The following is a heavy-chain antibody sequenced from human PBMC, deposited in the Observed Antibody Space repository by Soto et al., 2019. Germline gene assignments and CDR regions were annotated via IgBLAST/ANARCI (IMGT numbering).Heavy chain of an antibody. Sequence: GGSLRLSCEAYGFAFSGYSMNWVRQAPGKGLEWISCVTNSGGTTYYSDSVKGRFTISRDNAMNSLYLQMNNLRDEDTAVHYCARGGWNYDCLDAWGQGTTVTVSS. J-gene: IGHJ6*02. CDR1: GFAFSGYS. CDR3: ARGGWNYDCLDA. V-gene: IGHV3-48*02. CDR2: VTNSGGTT. D-gene: IGHD3-3*01.